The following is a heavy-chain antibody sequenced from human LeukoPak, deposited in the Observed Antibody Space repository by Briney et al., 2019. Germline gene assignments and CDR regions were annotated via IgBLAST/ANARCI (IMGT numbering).Heavy chain of an antibody. CDR2: ISSSASTR. CDR1: GFTFISYT. V-gene: IGHV3-23*01. D-gene: IGHD5-24*01. CDR3: AKDYVSGDGYWDFDY. Sequence: GGCLRLSCAASGFTFISYTMSWVRQTPGKGLEWVSYISSSASTRHYGDSVKGRFTISRDNSKNTMSLEMNSLRVEDTAVYYCAKDYVSGDGYWDFDYWGQGTLVTVSS. J-gene: IGHJ4*02.